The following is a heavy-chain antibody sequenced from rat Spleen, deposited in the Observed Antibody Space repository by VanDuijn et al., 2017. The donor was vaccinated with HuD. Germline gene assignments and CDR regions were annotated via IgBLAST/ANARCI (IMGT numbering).Heavy chain of an antibody. CDR3: TTYSDYATSPFAY. Sequence: EVQLQESGPGLVKPSQSLSLTCSVTGYSITSSYRWNWIRKFPGNKLEWMGYINSAGSTNYNPSLKSRISITRDTSKNQFFLQVNSVTTEDTATYYCTTYSDYATSPFAYWGRGALVTVSS. CDR2: INSAGST. V-gene: IGHV3-3*01. D-gene: IGHD1-6*01. J-gene: IGHJ3*01. CDR1: GYSITSSYR.